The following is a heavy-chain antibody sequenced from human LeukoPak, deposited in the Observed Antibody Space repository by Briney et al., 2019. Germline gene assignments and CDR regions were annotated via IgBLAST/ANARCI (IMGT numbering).Heavy chain of an antibody. CDR3: ARVGSAAVDY. V-gene: IGHV3-21*01. J-gene: IGHJ4*02. Sequence: GGSLRLXCAASGFTFSSYSMNWVRQAPGKGLEWVSSISSSSSYIYYADSVKGRFTISRDNAKNSLYLQMNSLRAEDTAVYYCARVGSAAVDYWGQGTLVTVSS. CDR1: GFTFSSYS. D-gene: IGHD2-15*01. CDR2: ISSSSSYI.